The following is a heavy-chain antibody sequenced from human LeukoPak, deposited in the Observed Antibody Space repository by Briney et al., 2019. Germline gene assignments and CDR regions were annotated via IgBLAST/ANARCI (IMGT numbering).Heavy chain of an antibody. Sequence: GGSLRLSCAASGFTFSGSALHWVRQASGKGLEWVGRIRSTANGYATAYAASVKGRFTISRDDSKNTPYLQMDSLNTEDTAVYYCTGNSYGSGSYADFDYWGQGTLVTVS. CDR3: TGNSYGSGSYADFDY. CDR1: GFTFSGSA. D-gene: IGHD3-10*01. CDR2: IRSTANGYAT. V-gene: IGHV3-73*01. J-gene: IGHJ4*02.